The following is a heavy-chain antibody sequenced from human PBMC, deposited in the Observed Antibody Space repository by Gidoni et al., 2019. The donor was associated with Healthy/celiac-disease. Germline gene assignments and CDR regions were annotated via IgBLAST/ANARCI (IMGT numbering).Heavy chain of an antibody. CDR2: IRSKANSYAT. J-gene: IGHJ5*02. V-gene: IGHV3-73*02. D-gene: IGHD2-2*01. CDR3: TRHYDCSSTSCKNWFDP. CDR1: GFTFSGYA. Sequence: EVQLVESGGGLVQPGGSLKLYCAASGFTFSGYAMHWVRQASGKGPAWVGRIRSKANSYATAYAASVKVRFTISRDDSKNTAYLQMNSLKTEDTAVYYCTRHYDCSSTSCKNWFDPWGQGTLVTVSS.